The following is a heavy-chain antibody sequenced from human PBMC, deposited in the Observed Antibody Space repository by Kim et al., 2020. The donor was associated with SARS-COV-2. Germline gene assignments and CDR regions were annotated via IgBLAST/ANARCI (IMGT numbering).Heavy chain of an antibody. CDR2: IYHSGST. V-gene: IGHV4-4*02. CDR3: ARADTAINFDY. CDR1: GGSISSSNW. D-gene: IGHD2-21*02. J-gene: IGHJ4*02. Sequence: SETLSLTCAVSGGSISSSNWCCCLRQPPRKLLWWIGVIYHSGSTNYTPSLKSLVTISVDKSKNQFSLKLSSVTAAATAVYYCARADTAINFDYCGQGTL.